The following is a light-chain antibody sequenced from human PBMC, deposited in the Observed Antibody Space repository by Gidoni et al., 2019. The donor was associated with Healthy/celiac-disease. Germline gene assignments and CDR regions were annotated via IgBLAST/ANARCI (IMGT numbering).Light chain of an antibody. Sequence: EIVLTQSPATLSLSPGDRATLSCRASQSLSSYLAWYQQKPGQAPRLLIYDASNRATGTPARFSGSGSGTDFTLTISSLEPEDFAVYYCQQRSNWLTFGGGTKVEIK. CDR3: QQRSNWLT. V-gene: IGKV3-11*01. J-gene: IGKJ4*01. CDR1: QSLSSY. CDR2: DAS.